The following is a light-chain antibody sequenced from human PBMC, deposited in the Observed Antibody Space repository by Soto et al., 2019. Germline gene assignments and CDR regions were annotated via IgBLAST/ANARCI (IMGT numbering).Light chain of an antibody. CDR2: GAS. CDR1: QSVSSNY. CDR3: QQYGGSPRT. J-gene: IGKJ1*01. Sequence: IVLTHPPGTLSLFPGERATPSCRASQSVSSNYLAWYQQKSGQAPRLLIYGASSRATGIPDRFSGSGSGTDFTLTISRLEPEDFAVYYCQQYGGSPRTFG. V-gene: IGKV3-20*01.